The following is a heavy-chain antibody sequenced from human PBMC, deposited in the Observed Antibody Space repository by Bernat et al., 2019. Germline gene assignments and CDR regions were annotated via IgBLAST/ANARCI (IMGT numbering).Heavy chain of an antibody. D-gene: IGHD3-22*01. CDR3: ARDNYESSGSGMDV. CDR1: GFTVSSNY. Sequence: EVQLVESGGGLVQPGGSLRLSCAASGFTVSSNYMSWVRQAPGKGLEWVSVIYSGGSTYYADYVKGRFTISRDNSKNTLYLQMNSLRAEDTAVYYCARDNYESSGSGMDVWGQGTTVTVSS. J-gene: IGHJ6*02. CDR2: IYSGGST. V-gene: IGHV3-66*01.